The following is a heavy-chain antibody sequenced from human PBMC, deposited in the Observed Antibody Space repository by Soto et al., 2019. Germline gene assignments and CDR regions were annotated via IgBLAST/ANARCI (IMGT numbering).Heavy chain of an antibody. V-gene: IGHV3-74*01. D-gene: IGHD3-3*01. CDR1: GFTFTDSW. Sequence: EVQLVESRGGLVQPGGSLRLSCVVSGFTFTDSWMYWVRQVPGEGLVWVSFINNDGSRTNYADSVKGRFTISRDNAKNTLYLQMNSLRAEDTAMYYCGKSRWSGSSLIDYWGQGTLVTVSS. CDR2: INNDGSRT. CDR3: GKSRWSGSSLIDY. J-gene: IGHJ4*02.